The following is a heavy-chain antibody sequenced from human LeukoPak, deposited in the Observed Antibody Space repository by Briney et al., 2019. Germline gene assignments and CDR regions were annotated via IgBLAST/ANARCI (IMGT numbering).Heavy chain of an antibody. D-gene: IGHD2-21*02. CDR1: GGSISSGSYY. CDR3: ARHGGDGWRRDYYYGMDV. V-gene: IGHV4-61*02. CDR2: IYTSGST. Sequence: SQTLSLTCTVSGGSISSGSYYWSWIRQPAGKGLEWIGRIYTSGSTNYNPSLKSRVTISVDTSKNQFSLKLSSVTAADTAVYYCARHGGDGWRRDYYYGMDVWGQGTTVTVSS. J-gene: IGHJ6*02.